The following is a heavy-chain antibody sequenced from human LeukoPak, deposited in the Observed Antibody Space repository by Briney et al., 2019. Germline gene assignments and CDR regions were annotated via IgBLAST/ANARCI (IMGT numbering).Heavy chain of an antibody. CDR3: ARDYGDPFLTFDF. CDR2: INPNSGDT. CDR1: GYTFIDFY. D-gene: IGHD4-17*01. Sequence: ASVKVSCKASGYTFIDFYMHWVRQAPGQGLEWVGWINPNSGDTNYAQKFQGRVTMTRDTSISTAYMDLSRLRSDDTAVYYCARDYGDPFLTFDFWGQGTLVTVSS. V-gene: IGHV1-2*02. J-gene: IGHJ4*02.